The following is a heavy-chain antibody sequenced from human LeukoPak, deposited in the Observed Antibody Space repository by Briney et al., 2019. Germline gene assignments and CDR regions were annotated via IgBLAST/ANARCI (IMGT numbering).Heavy chain of an antibody. V-gene: IGHV4-34*01. CDR1: GGSFSGYY. D-gene: IGHD3-10*01. Sequence: SETLSLTCAVYGGSFSGYYWSWIRQPPGKGLEWIGEINHSGSTNYNPSLKSRGTISVDTSKNQFSLTLSSVTAADTAVYYCVLLGTMVRGVTSTNWFDPWGQGTLVTVSS. CDR2: INHSGST. CDR3: VLLGTMVRGVTSTNWFDP. J-gene: IGHJ5*02.